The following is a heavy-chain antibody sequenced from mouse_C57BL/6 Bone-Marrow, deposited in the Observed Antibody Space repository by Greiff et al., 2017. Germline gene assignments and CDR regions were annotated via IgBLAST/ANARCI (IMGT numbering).Heavy chain of an antibody. J-gene: IGHJ4*01. Sequence: EVKLMQSEGGLVQPGSSMKLSCTASGFTFSDYYMAWVRQVPEKGLEWVANINYDGSSTYYLDTLKSRFIISRDNAKNILYLKMSSLKSEDTATYYCASLRRDYAMDYWGQGTSVTVSS. D-gene: IGHD2-12*01. V-gene: IGHV5-16*01. CDR2: INYDGSST. CDR3: ASLRRDYAMDY. CDR1: GFTFSDYY.